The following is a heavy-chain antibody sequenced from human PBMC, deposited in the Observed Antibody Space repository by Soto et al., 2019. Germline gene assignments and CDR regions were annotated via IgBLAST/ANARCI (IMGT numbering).Heavy chain of an antibody. Sequence: SESLSLTCTVSGGSISSYYWTWIRQPPGKGLEWIGYIYYSGSTNYNPSLKSRVTISVATSKTQFSLKLSSVTAADTAVYYCARWRGPAIFGVVIRRDAFDIWGQGTMVPVSS. V-gene: IGHV4-59*12. J-gene: IGHJ3*02. CDR2: IYYSGST. CDR3: ARWRGPAIFGVVIRRDAFDI. CDR1: GGSISSYY. D-gene: IGHD3-3*01.